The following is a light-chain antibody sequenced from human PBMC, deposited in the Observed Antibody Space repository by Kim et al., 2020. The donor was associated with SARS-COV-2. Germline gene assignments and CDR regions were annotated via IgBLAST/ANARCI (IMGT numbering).Light chain of an antibody. V-gene: IGKV3-20*01. CDR1: QTVSRNY. CDR3: QQYGSSYPWT. Sequence: EIVLTQSPGTLSLSPGERATLSCRASQTVSRNYLAWYQQKPGQAPRLLIYGASSRATGIPDRFSGSGSGTDFTLTIGRLEPEDSALYYCQQYGSSYPWTFGQGTKVDIK. CDR2: GAS. J-gene: IGKJ1*01.